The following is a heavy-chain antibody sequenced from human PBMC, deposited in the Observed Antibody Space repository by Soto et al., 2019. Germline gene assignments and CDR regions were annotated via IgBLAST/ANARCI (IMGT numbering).Heavy chain of an antibody. Sequence: QVQLVQSGAEVKKPGSSVKVSCKASGGTFSSYTISWVRQAPGQGLEWMGRIIPILGIANYAQKFQGRVTITADKSTSTAYMELSSLRSEDTAVYYCARVMTTVPPAETVFDYWGQGTLVTVSS. CDR3: ARVMTTVPPAETVFDY. V-gene: IGHV1-69*02. CDR1: GGTFSSYT. D-gene: IGHD4-4*01. J-gene: IGHJ4*02. CDR2: IIPILGIA.